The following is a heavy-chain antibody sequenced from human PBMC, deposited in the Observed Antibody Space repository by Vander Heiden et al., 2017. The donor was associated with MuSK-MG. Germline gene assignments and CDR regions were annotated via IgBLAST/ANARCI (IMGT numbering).Heavy chain of an antibody. CDR3: AREPTGYYYYGMDV. Sequence: QVQLVESGGGVVQPGRSLRLSCAASGLTFRSYAMHWVRQAPGKGLEWVAVISYDGSNKYYADSVKGRFTISRDNSKNTLYLQMNSLRAEDTAVYYCAREPTGYYYYGMDVWGQGTTVTVSS. CDR1: GLTFRSYA. CDR2: ISYDGSNK. V-gene: IGHV3-30*04. J-gene: IGHJ6*02.